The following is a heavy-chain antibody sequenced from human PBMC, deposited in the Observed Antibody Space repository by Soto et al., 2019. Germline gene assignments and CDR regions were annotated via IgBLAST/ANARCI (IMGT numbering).Heavy chain of an antibody. CDR2: INHSGST. CDR1: GGSFSGYY. V-gene: IGHV4-34*01. J-gene: IGHJ4*02. D-gene: IGHD2-2*02. CDR3: ARVRSNCSSTSCYITVRMDNFDY. Sequence: SETLSLTCAVYGGSFSGYYWSWIRQPPGKGLEWIGEINHSGSTNYNPSLKSRVTISVDTSKNQFSLKLSSVTAADTVVYYCARVRSNCSSTSCYITVRMDNFDYWGQGTLVTVSS.